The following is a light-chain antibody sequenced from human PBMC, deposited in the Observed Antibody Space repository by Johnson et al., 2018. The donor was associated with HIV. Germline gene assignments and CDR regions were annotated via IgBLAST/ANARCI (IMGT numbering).Light chain of an antibody. CDR2: DNN. Sequence: QSVLTQPPSVSAAPGQKVTISCSGSSSNIGNNYVSWYQQLPGTAPKLLIYDNNKRPLGIPDRFSGSTSGTSATLGITGLQTGAEADYYCGTWDSSLSAYVFGTGTKVTVL. CDR1: SSNIGNNY. V-gene: IGLV1-51*01. CDR3: GTWDSSLSAYV. J-gene: IGLJ1*01.